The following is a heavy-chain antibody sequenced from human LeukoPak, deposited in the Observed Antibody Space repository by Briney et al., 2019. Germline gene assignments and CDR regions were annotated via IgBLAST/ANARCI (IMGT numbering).Heavy chain of an antibody. CDR1: GFTFTSYA. J-gene: IGHJ4*02. CDR3: TTRFDIASTGGY. D-gene: IGHD6-13*01. V-gene: IGHV3-15*01. Sequence: GRSLRLSCAASGFTFTSYAMSWVRQAPGKGLEWVGLVRSKADGGTTDYAPPVKGRFTISRDDSTNTLYLQMNSLKTEDTAVYYCTTRFDIASTGGYWGQGTLVTVSS. CDR2: VRSKADGGTT.